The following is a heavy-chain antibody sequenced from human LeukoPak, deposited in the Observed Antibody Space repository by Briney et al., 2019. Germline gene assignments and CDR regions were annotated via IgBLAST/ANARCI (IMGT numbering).Heavy chain of an antibody. Sequence: GESLKISCKGSGYSFTSYWIGWVRQMPGKGLEWMGIIYPGDSDTRYSPSFQGQVTISADKSISTAYLQWSSLKASDTAMYYCARGVRGYYDSSGYPRDLDYWGQGTLVTVSS. CDR1: GYSFTSYW. V-gene: IGHV5-51*01. D-gene: IGHD3-22*01. CDR2: IYPGDSDT. J-gene: IGHJ4*02. CDR3: ARGVRGYYDSSGYPRDLDY.